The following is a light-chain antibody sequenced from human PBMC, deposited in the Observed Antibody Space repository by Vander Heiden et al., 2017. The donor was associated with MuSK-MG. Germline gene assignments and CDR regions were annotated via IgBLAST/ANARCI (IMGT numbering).Light chain of an antibody. J-gene: IGKJ2*01. CDR3: QQRDNSPVT. CDR2: AAP. Sequence: DIQMTQTPSSLSASVGDRVTITCRASQSISSYINWYQQKPGQAPKLLIYAAPSLPSGFPSRFSGSGSGTDFTLTISSLQPENFAIYYCQQRDNSPVTFGQGTKVXIK. CDR1: QSISSY. V-gene: IGKV1-39*01.